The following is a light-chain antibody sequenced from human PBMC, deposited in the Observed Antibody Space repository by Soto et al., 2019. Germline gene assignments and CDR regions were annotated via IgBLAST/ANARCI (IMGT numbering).Light chain of an antibody. CDR2: EVV. V-gene: IGLV2-8*01. CDR3: KSYAGSNTYV. Sequence: QSALTHPPSASGSPGQSVTISCTGTSSDVGKYDYVSWFQHHPGKAPKLIIYEVVQRPSGVPDRFSGSKSGNTASLTVSGLQAADEGDYFCKSYAGSNTYVFGSGTKVTVL. J-gene: IGLJ1*01. CDR1: SSDVGKYDY.